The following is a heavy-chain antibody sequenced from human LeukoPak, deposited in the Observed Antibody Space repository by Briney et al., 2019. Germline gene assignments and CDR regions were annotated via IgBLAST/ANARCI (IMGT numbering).Heavy chain of an antibody. Sequence: SETLSLTCVVSGDSISSGTYSWSWIRQPPGKGLEWIGCSYYSGSTNYNPSLKSRVTISVDTSKNQFSLKLSSVTAADTAVYYCARDVVGGGNFDYWGQGTLVTVSS. CDR1: GDSISSGTYS. D-gene: IGHD1-26*01. V-gene: IGHV4-61*01. J-gene: IGHJ4*02. CDR3: ARDVVGGGNFDY. CDR2: SYYSGST.